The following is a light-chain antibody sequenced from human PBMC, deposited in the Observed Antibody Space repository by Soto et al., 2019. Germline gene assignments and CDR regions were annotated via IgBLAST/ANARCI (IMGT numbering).Light chain of an antibody. V-gene: IGKV3-15*01. CDR3: QQYNNWPPT. CDR2: DVS. J-gene: IGKJ5*01. CDR1: QSARSS. Sequence: EIVMTQSPATLSVSPGERSTLSCRASQSARSSLGWYQQKPGQPPSLLIYDVSIRATGIPAMFNGSESGTEATLTISSLQSEDFAVYYCQQYNNWPPTFGQGTRREIK.